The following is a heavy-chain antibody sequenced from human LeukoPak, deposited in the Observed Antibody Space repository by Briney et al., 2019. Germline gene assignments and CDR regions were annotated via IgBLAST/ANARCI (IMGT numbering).Heavy chain of an antibody. CDR1: GFTFHDYT. J-gene: IGHJ4*02. CDR3: AKDGIGSSNWYYFDY. CDR2: ISWDGIST. V-gene: IGHV3-43*01. Sequence: PGGSLRLSCAASGFTFHDYTMHWVRQAPGKGLEWISVISWDGISTYYADSVKGRFTIARDNNENSLYLQMNSLRTEDTALYYCAKDGIGSSNWYYFDYWGQGTLVTVSS. D-gene: IGHD6-13*01.